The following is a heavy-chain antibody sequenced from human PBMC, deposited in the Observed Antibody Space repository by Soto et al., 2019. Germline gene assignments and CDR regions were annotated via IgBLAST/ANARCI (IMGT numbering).Heavy chain of an antibody. CDR2: IYYSGST. CDR1: GGSISSYY. Sequence: SETLSLTCTVSGGSISSYYWSWIRQPPGKGLEWIGYIYYSGSTNYNPSLKSRVTISVDTSKNQLSLKLSSVTAADTAVYYCARLRDDDFWSGHSGYYYYMAVWGKGTTVTVSS. J-gene: IGHJ6*03. D-gene: IGHD3-3*01. CDR3: ARLRDDDFWSGHSGYYYYMAV. V-gene: IGHV4-59*08.